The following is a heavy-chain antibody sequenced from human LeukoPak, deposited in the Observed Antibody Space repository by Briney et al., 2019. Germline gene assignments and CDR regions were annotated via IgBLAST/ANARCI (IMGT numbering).Heavy chain of an antibody. Sequence: VASVKVSCKASGYTFTSYGISWVRQAPGQGLEWMGWISAYNGNTNYAQKLQGRVTMTTDTSTSTAYMELRSLRSDDTAVCYCARDALAGGYFDYWGQGTLVTVSS. CDR2: ISAYNGNT. CDR3: ARDALAGGYFDY. D-gene: IGHD3-10*01. J-gene: IGHJ4*02. CDR1: GYTFTSYG. V-gene: IGHV1-18*01.